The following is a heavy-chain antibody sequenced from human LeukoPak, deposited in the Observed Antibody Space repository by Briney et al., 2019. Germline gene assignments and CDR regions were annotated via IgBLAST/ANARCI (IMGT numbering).Heavy chain of an antibody. CDR3: ARERYCSGGSCHYYFDY. D-gene: IGHD2-15*01. Sequence: ASVKVSCKASGYSFTSYDINWVRQAPGQGLEWMGWVNPESGNTGYTQKFQGRVTMTWNTSISTASMELSSLRSDDTAIYYCARERYCSGGSCHYYFDYWGQGTLLSVSS. V-gene: IGHV1-8*01. J-gene: IGHJ4*02. CDR1: GYSFTSYD. CDR2: VNPESGNT.